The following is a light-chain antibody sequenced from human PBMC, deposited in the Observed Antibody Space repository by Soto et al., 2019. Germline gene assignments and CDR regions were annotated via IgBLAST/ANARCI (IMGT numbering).Light chain of an antibody. CDR1: QSVSSSY. CDR2: GSS. Sequence: EIVLTQSPGTLSLSPGERATLSCRASQSVSSSYLAWYQRKPGQAPSLLIYGSSSRATSIPDRFSGSGSGTAFTLTISRLEPEDFAVYYCQQDGSSPPTFGGGTKVEIK. J-gene: IGKJ4*01. V-gene: IGKV3-20*01. CDR3: QQDGSSPPT.